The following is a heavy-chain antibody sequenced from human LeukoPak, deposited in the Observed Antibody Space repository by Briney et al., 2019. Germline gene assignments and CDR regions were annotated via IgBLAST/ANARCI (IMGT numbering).Heavy chain of an antibody. CDR3: ARGGPDLAREYFQY. CDR2: IYVTGTT. D-gene: IGHD5-12*01. CDR1: GGSISTNH. Sequence: SETLSLTCTVPGGSISTNHWNWIRQPAGKGLEWIGRIYVTGTTYYNPSLKSRLTMSVDASRNQFFLNLSSVTAADTAVYYCARGGPDLAREYFQYWGQGTLVTVS. V-gene: IGHV4-4*07. J-gene: IGHJ1*01.